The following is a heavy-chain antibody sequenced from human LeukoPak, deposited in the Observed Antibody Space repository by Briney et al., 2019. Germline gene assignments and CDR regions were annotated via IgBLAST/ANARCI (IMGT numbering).Heavy chain of an antibody. CDR1: GYTFTSYA. D-gene: IGHD6-19*01. Sequence: ASVKVSCKASGYTFTSYAISWVRQAPGQGLEWMGGIIPIFGTANYAQKFQGRVTITADESTSTAYMELSSLRSEDTAVYYCAGPPPYSSGWYHPFDYWGQGTLVTVSS. J-gene: IGHJ4*02. V-gene: IGHV1-69*13. CDR2: IIPIFGTA. CDR3: AGPPPYSSGWYHPFDY.